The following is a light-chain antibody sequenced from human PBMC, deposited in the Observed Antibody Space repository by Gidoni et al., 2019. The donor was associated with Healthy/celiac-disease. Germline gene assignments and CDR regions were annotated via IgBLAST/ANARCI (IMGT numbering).Light chain of an antibody. J-gene: IGKJ1*01. CDR2: DAS. CDR3: QQYNSYPWT. Sequence: IHLTPSPSTLSASVGDSVTITCRASQSISSWLAWYQQKPGKATKLLIYDASSLESGVPSRFSGSGSGTEFTLTISSLQPDDFATYYCQQYNSYPWTFGQGTKVEIK. CDR1: QSISSW. V-gene: IGKV1-5*01.